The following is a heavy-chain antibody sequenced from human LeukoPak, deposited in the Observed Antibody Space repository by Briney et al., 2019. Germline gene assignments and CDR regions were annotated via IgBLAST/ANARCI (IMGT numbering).Heavy chain of an antibody. CDR2: IYYSGST. J-gene: IGHJ6*03. Sequence: SGTLSLTCTVSGGSISSYYWSWIRQPPGKGLEWTGYIYYSGSTNYNPSLMSRVTISVDTSKNQFSLKLSSVTAADTAVYYCARVRRYGYYYYYMDVWGKGTTVTISS. CDR1: GGSISSYY. CDR3: ARVRRYGYYYYYMDV. D-gene: IGHD1-1*01. V-gene: IGHV4-59*01.